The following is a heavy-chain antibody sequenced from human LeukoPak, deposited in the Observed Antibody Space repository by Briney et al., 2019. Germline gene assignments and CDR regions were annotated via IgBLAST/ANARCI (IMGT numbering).Heavy chain of an antibody. CDR2: IFYSGST. V-gene: IGHV4-39*07. CDR1: GGSISSSNYY. CDR3: AREGAFDDIKAH. J-gene: IGHJ4*02. Sequence: KPSETLSLTCTVSGGSISSSNYYWGWIRQPPGKGLEWIGSIFYSGSTYYNPSLKSRVTISVDTSKNQFSLRLNSVTAADTAVYYCAREGAFDDIKAHWGQGTLVTVSS. D-gene: IGHD3-9*01.